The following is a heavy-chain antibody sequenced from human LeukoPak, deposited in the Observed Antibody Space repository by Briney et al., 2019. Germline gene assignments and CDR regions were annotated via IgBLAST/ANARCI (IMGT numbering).Heavy chain of an antibody. CDR1: GGSISSSRYY. CDR2: IYYSGST. J-gene: IGHJ3*02. D-gene: IGHD6-13*01. V-gene: IGHV4-39*07. CDR3: ASIAAAGTGPDDAFDI. Sequence: PSETLSITCTVSGGSISSSRYYWGWIRQPPSKRLEWIGRIYYSGSTYYNPSLKSRVTISVDTSKNQFSLKLSSVTAADTAVYYCASIAAAGTGPDDAFDIWGQGTMVTVSS.